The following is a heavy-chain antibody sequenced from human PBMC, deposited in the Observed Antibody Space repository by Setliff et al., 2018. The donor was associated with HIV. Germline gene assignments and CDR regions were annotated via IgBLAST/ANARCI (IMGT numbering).Heavy chain of an antibody. J-gene: IGHJ5*02. CDR1: GGSISSSTYY. Sequence: PSETLSLTCTVSGGSISSSTYYWSWIRQPAGKGLEWIGRIYDSGATNYKPSLKSRVTMSIDKSNNQFSLYLTSVTAADTAIYYCARDRHYYGSGSYGPWGQGILVTVSS. CDR3: ARDRHYYGSGSYGP. CDR2: IYDSGAT. D-gene: IGHD3-10*01. V-gene: IGHV4-61*02.